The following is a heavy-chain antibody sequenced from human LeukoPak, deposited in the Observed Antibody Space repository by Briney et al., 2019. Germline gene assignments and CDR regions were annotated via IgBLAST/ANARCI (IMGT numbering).Heavy chain of an antibody. Sequence: GGSLRPSCAASGFTFSSYSMNWVRQAPGKGLEWVSSISSSSSYIYYADSVKGRFTISRDNAKNSLYLQMNSLRVEDTAVYYCARDPGASHRYGMDVWGQGTTVTVSS. J-gene: IGHJ6*02. V-gene: IGHV3-21*01. CDR1: GFTFSSYS. CDR3: ARDPGASHRYGMDV. CDR2: ISSSSSYI. D-gene: IGHD3-10*01.